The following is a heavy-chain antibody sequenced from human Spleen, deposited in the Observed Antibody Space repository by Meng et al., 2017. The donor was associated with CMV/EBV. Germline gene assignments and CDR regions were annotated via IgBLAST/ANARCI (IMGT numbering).Heavy chain of an antibody. Sequence: GESLKISCAASGFTFSDYAVHWVRQAPGKGLEWVAIISHDGSKKYYADSVTGRCTISRDNSKNTLFLQINSLRAEDTAVYYCATQEKVQLRWGVLDSWGQGTLVTVSS. V-gene: IGHV3-30-3*01. CDR2: ISHDGSKK. CDR3: ATQEKVQLRWGVLDS. J-gene: IGHJ4*02. CDR1: GFTFSDYA. D-gene: IGHD3-16*01.